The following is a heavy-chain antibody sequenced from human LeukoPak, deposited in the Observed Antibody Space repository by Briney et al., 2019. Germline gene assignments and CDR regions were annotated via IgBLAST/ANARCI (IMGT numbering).Heavy chain of an antibody. Sequence: PGGSLRLSCAASGFTVSSNYMSWVRQAPGKGLEWVSGIYTGGDTYYADSVKDRFTISRDNSKNTLYLQMNSLRAEDTAVYYCTKGLWAGVSAARDWGHGTLVTVSS. CDR2: IYTGGDT. V-gene: IGHV3-66*01. J-gene: IGHJ4*01. CDR1: GFTVSSNY. D-gene: IGHD3-10*01. CDR3: TKGLWAGVSAARD.